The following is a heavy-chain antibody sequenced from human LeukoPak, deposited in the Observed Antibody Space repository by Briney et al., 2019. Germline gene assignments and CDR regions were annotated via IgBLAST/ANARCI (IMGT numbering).Heavy chain of an antibody. J-gene: IGHJ4*02. CDR1: GFTFSSYG. Sequence: PGRSLRLSCAASGFTFSSYGMPWVRQAPGKGLEWVAVIWYDGSNKYYADSVKGRFTISRDNSKNTLYLQMNSLRAEDTAVYYCARAAGYCSGGSCYGYFDYWGQGTLVTVSS. CDR2: IWYDGSNK. V-gene: IGHV3-33*01. CDR3: ARAAGYCSGGSCYGYFDY. D-gene: IGHD2-15*01.